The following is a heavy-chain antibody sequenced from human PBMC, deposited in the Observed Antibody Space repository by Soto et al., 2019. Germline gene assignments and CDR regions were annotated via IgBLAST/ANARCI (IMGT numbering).Heavy chain of an antibody. CDR3: AAPLGSGSNYDGFDY. D-gene: IGHD3-10*01. Sequence: QVQLGQSGAEVKKPGSSVKVSCKAAGGTFSSYAISWERQAPGQGLEWMGGIIPIFGTANYAQKFQGRVTIIADEATSTAYMELSSLRSEYRAVYYCAAPLGSGSNYDGFDYWGQGTLVTVSS. J-gene: IGHJ4*02. CDR2: IIPIFGTA. CDR1: GGTFSSYA. V-gene: IGHV1-69*12.